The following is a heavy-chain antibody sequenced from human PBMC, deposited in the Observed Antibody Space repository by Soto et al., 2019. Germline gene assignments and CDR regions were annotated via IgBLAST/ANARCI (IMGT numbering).Heavy chain of an antibody. CDR3: ARLSYYYDSSGYYHY. CDR1: GGPISSGDYY. V-gene: IGHV4-30-4*01. Sequence: SETLSLTCTVSGGPISSGDYYWSWIRQPPGKGLEWIGYIYYSVSTYYNPSLKSRVTISVDTSKNQFSLKLSSVTAADTAVYYCARLSYYYDSSGYYHYCGQGTLVTVSA. J-gene: IGHJ4*02. CDR2: IYYSVST. D-gene: IGHD3-22*01.